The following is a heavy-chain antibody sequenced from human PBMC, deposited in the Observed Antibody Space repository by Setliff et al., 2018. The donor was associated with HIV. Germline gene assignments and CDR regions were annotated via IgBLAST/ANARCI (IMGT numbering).Heavy chain of an antibody. Sequence: PGGSLRLSCAASGLTFSNYWMHWVRQAPGEGLEWVSRIDRHGSDTNYADSVRGRFTISRDNAKNSLYLQMNSLRSEDTAVYYCARDSGGWYPTGDYYYVGSSSFDYWGQGTLVTASS. CDR1: GLTFSNYW. V-gene: IGHV3-74*01. CDR2: IDRHGSDT. D-gene: IGHD6-19*01. J-gene: IGHJ4*02. CDR3: ARDSGGWYPTGDYYYVGSSSFDY.